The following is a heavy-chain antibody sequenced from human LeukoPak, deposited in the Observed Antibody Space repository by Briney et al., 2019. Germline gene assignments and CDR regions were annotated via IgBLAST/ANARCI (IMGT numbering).Heavy chain of an antibody. J-gene: IGHJ6*02. CDR1: GGSFSGYY. CDR2: INHSGST. Sequence: SETLSLTCAVYGGSFSGYYWSWIRQPPGKGLEWIGEINHSGSTNYNPSPKSRVTISVDTSKNQFSLKLSSVTAADTAVYYCARGGVLLWGYYYGMDVWGQGTTVTVSS. D-gene: IGHD3-10*01. CDR3: ARGGVLLWGYYYGMDV. V-gene: IGHV4-34*01.